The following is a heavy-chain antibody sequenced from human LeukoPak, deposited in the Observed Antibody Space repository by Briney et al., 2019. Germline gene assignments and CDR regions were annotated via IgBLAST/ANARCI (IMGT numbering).Heavy chain of an antibody. CDR3: ARDFISSGYSGDY. V-gene: IGHV3-53*01. J-gene: IGHJ4*02. D-gene: IGHD3-22*01. Sequence: GGSLRLSCAASGFTVSSNYMSWVRQAPGKGLEWVSVIYSGGSTYYADSVKGRFTISRDNSKNTLYLQMNSLRAEDTAVYYCARDFISSGYSGDYWGQGTLVTVSS. CDR2: IYSGGST. CDR1: GFTVSSNY.